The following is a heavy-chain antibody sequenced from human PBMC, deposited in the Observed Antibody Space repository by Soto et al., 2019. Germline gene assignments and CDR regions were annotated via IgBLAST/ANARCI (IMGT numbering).Heavy chain of an antibody. D-gene: IGHD3-16*02. CDR3: ASGYVWGSYRYGAFHI. J-gene: IGHJ3*02. Sequence: EVQLLESGGGLVQPGGSLRLSCAASGFTFSSYAMSWVRQAPGKGLEWVSAISGSGGSTYYADSVKGRFTISGDNSKNTLYLQMKGLRAEDTAVDYCASGYVWGSYRYGAFHIWGQGTMVTVSS. CDR1: GFTFSSYA. V-gene: IGHV3-23*01. CDR2: ISGSGGST.